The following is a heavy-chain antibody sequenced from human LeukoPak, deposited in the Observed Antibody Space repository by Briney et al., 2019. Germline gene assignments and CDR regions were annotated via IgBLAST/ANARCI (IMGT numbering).Heavy chain of an antibody. CDR1: GFTFSNYA. V-gene: IGHV3-30*04. D-gene: IGHD6-19*01. CDR3: ATEQWLDGNAFDI. J-gene: IGHJ3*02. CDR2: ISYDGSQK. Sequence: GGSLRLSSAASGFTFSNYAMHWVRQAPGKGLAWVAVISYDGSQKYHADSVKGRFTISRDNSTNTLFLQMNSLRPEDTAVYYCATEQWLDGNAFDIWGQGTMVTVSS.